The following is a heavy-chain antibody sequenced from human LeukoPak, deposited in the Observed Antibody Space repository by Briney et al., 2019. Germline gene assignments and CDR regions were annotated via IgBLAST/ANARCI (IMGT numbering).Heavy chain of an antibody. Sequence: QSGGSLTLSCAASGFTFSSYAMMWLRQAPGKGLEWVSAISDSGGSKEYAVPVKGRFTIHRDNSKNKLYLQMNSLRAEDTAVYYCAKEIAAAGNYWGQGTLATVSS. CDR1: GFTFSSYA. CDR2: ISDSGGSK. V-gene: IGHV3-23*01. CDR3: AKEIAAAGNY. J-gene: IGHJ4*02. D-gene: IGHD6-13*01.